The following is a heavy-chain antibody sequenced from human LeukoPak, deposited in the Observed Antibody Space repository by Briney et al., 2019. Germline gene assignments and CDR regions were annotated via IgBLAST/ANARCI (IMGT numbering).Heavy chain of an antibody. J-gene: IGHJ5*02. CDR2: IIPIFGTA. CDR3: ARDQLPAGDYVTHWFDP. CDR1: GGTFSSYA. Sequence: SVKVPCKASGGTFSSYAISWVRQAPGQGLEWMGGIIPIFGTANYAQKFQGRVTITADESTSTAYMELSSLRSEDTAVYYCARDQLPAGDYVTHWFDPWGQGTLVTVSS. D-gene: IGHD4-17*01. V-gene: IGHV1-69*13.